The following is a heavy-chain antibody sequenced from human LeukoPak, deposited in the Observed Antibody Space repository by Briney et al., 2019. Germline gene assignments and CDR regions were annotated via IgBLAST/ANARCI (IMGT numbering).Heavy chain of an antibody. CDR3: ARLTYYYDSSGYCLDY. Sequence: SETLSLTCAVYGGSFSGYYWSWIRQPPGKGLEWIGEINHSGSTNYNPSLKSRVTISVDTSKNQFSLKLSSVTAADTAVYYCARLTYYYDSSGYCLDYWGQGTLVTVSS. V-gene: IGHV4-34*01. CDR1: GGSFSGYY. D-gene: IGHD3-22*01. J-gene: IGHJ4*02. CDR2: INHSGST.